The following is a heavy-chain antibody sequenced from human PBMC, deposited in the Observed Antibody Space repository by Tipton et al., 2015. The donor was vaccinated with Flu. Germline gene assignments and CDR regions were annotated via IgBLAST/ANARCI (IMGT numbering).Heavy chain of an antibody. D-gene: IGHD6-13*01. J-gene: IGHJ4*02. Sequence: QLVQSGAVVKKPGESLKISCKPSGYSFTTYWIGWVRQMPGKGLEWVGSIYPADSDPRYSPSFQGQVIISADRSITTAYLQWDSLKASDTAIYYCASTYSRTDFDYWGQGTLVTVSS. CDR1: GYSFTTYW. V-gene: IGHV5-51*01. CDR3: ASTYSRTDFDY. CDR2: IYPADSDP.